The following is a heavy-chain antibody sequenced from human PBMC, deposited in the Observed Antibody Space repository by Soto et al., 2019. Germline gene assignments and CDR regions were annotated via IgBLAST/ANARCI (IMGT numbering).Heavy chain of an antibody. Sequence: QVQVVQSGAEVKKPGASVKVSCKASGYTFTNYYMHWVRQAPGQGPEWMGRIIPDGGSTHYAQKFQGRVTMTRDTSTNTVYVELKSLRSDDTAVYYCARGGPELATIGSFDYWGQGTLVTVSS. CDR2: IIPDGGST. CDR1: GYTFTNYY. D-gene: IGHD5-12*01. CDR3: ARGGPELATIGSFDY. J-gene: IGHJ4*02. V-gene: IGHV1-46*01.